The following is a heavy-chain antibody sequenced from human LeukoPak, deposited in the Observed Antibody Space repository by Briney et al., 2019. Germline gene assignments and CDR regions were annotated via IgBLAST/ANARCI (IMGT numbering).Heavy chain of an antibody. CDR3: AKRKKGGDNDY. CDR1: GFTFSDYA. Sequence: GGSLRLSSAASGFTFSDYAMSWVRQAPGKGLEWVSSISGGSGTTYYADSVKGRFAISRDNSKNTLNLQMNSLRAEDTAVYYCAKRKKGGDNDYWGQGTLVTVSS. J-gene: IGHJ4*02. V-gene: IGHV3-23*01. D-gene: IGHD2-21*02. CDR2: ISGGSGTT.